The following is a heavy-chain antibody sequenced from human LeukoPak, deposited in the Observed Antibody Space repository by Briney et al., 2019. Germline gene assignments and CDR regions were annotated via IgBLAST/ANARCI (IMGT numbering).Heavy chain of an antibody. V-gene: IGHV3-43*01. J-gene: IGHJ4*02. CDR2: ISWDGVST. CDR1: GFTFDDYT. D-gene: IGHD1-26*01. Sequence: GGPLRLSCAASGFTFDDYTMHWVRQAPGKGLEWVSLISWDGVSTYYEDSVKGRFTISRDNSKNSLYLQLNSLRTEDTAFYYCAKDGGSGATRPIDFWGQGALVTVSS. CDR3: AKDGGSGATRPIDF.